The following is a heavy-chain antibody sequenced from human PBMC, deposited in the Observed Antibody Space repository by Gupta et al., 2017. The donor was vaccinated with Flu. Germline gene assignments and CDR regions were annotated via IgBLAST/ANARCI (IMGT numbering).Heavy chain of an antibody. D-gene: IGHD3-16*01. V-gene: IGHV3-48*03. CDR1: GFPLASSD. J-gene: IGHJ4*02. CDR3: ATGHWAK. Sequence: EVQLVESGGGLVQPGGSLRLSCDASGFPLASSDMSWVRQAPGRGLEWVSFSSSSGVTYYGDPVRGRFTISRDNAKNSPYLQMSGLRDEYTAVDYCATGHWAKWGQGTLVTVSS. CDR2: SSSSGVT.